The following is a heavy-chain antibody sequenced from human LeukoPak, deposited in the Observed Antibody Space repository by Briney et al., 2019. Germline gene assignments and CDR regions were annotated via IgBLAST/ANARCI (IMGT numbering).Heavy chain of an antibody. CDR1: GGTFSSYA. V-gene: IGHV1-69*01. Sequence: SVKVSCKASGGTFSSYAISWVRQAPGQGLEWMGGIIPIFGTANYAQKFQGRVTITADESTSTAYMELSSLRSEDTAVYYCARGPRGVQLWVNYYFDYWGQGTLVTVSS. J-gene: IGHJ4*02. D-gene: IGHD5-18*01. CDR3: ARGPRGVQLWVNYYFDY. CDR2: IIPIFGTA.